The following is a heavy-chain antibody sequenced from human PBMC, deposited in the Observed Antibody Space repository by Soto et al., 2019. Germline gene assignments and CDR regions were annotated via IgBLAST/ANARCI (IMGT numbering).Heavy chain of an antibody. CDR3: ARGAHWIQLWSYNWFDP. CDR1: GGSFSGYY. Sequence: SETLSLTCAVYGGSFSGYYWSWIRQPPGKGLEWIGEINHSGSTNYNPSLKSRVTISVDTSKNQFSLKLSSVTAADTAVYYCARGAHWIQLWSYNWFDPWGQGTLVTVSS. V-gene: IGHV4-34*01. CDR2: INHSGST. D-gene: IGHD5-18*01. J-gene: IGHJ5*02.